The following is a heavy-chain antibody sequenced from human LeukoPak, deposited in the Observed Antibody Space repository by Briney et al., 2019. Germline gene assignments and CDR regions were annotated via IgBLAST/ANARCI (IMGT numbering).Heavy chain of an antibody. CDR3: VRGGQDNGRPTY. CDR1: GFTFRSYE. V-gene: IGHV3-48*03. D-gene: IGHD2-8*01. Sequence: GGSLRLSCAASGFTFRSYEMNWVRQAPGKVLEWISYISSTGKTIYYGDSVRGRWTISRDNAKNSLYLQMNSLSAEDTAIYYCVRGGQDNGRPTYWGQGILVTVSS. J-gene: IGHJ4*02. CDR2: ISSTGKTI.